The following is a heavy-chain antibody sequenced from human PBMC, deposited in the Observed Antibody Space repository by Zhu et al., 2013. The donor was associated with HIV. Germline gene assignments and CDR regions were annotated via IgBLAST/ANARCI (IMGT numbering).Heavy chain of an antibody. CDR1: GYTLTELS. CDR2: INPNSGDT. D-gene: IGHD6-6*01. Sequence: QVQLVQSGAEVKKPGASVKVSCKVSGYTLTELSMHWVRQAPGQGLEWMGWINPNSGDTNLAQNFQGRVTMTRDTSISTAYLDLRSLRSDDTSVYYCARGRGSSSGDYWGHGTLVTVSS. V-gene: IGHV1-2*02. CDR3: ARGRGSSSGDY. J-gene: IGHJ4*01.